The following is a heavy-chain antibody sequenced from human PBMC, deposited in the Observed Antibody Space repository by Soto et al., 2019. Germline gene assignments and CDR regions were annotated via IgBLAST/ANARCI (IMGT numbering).Heavy chain of an antibody. D-gene: IGHD6-6*01. CDR1: GFTVNSNY. Sequence: RLSCAASGFTVNSNYMNWVRQAPGKGLEWVSIIYSDGTTSYADSVKGRFTISRDNFKNTLHLQMNSLRAADTAVYYGAILSNWGQGTLVTVSS. J-gene: IGHJ4*02. CDR3: AILSN. V-gene: IGHV3-53*01. CDR2: IYSDGTT.